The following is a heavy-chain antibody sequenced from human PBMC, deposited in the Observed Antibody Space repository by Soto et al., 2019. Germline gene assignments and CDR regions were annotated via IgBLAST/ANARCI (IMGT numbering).Heavy chain of an antibody. D-gene: IGHD1-26*01. Sequence: QVQLVESGGGVVQPGRSLRLSCAASGFIFTDYSMHWVRQAPGKGLEWVAVISHDGSYNYYADSVQGRFTISRDISKNTLYLQMNSLTAEDTAKYYCARVRGSFYTFDSWGQGALVIVSS. CDR2: ISHDGSYN. J-gene: IGHJ4*02. CDR3: ARVRGSFYTFDS. CDR1: GFIFTDYS. V-gene: IGHV3-30*04.